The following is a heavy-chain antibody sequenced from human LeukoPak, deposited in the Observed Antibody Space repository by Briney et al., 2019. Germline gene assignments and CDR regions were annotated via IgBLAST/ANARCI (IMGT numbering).Heavy chain of an antibody. V-gene: IGHV3-20*04. CDR3: ARAYGKWNDVYFYAFDL. CDR2: INWNGRSI. D-gene: IGHD1-20*01. J-gene: IGHJ3*01. Sequence: RPGGSLRLSCAASRFTFDEYGMSWVRQTAGKGLESVSGINWNGRSIGYADSVKGRFTVSRDNAKSSLYLQMNSLRAEDTALYYCARAYGKWNDVYFYAFDLWGQGTMVTVSS. CDR1: RFTFDEYG.